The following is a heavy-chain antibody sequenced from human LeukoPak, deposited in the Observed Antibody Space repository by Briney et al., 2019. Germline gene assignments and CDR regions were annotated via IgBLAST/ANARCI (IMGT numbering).Heavy chain of an antibody. J-gene: IGHJ3*02. D-gene: IGHD1-26*01. V-gene: IGHV3-48*01. Sequence: GGSLRLSCAASGFTFRNYLMNWVRQAPGKGLEWVSFISSTGGTIYYADSVKGRFTVSRDNGENSLFLQMNSLRVEDTALYYCARDGELGSPADAFDIWGQGTMVTVSS. CDR1: GFTFRNYL. CDR2: ISSTGGTI. CDR3: ARDGELGSPADAFDI.